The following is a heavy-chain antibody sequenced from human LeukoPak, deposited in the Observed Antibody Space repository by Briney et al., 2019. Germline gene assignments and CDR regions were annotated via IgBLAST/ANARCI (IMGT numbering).Heavy chain of an antibody. Sequence: SETLSLTCTVSGGSISSSGYYWGWIRQSPGEGLEWIGNIYYSGITYYNPSLKSRVTISVDTSKNQFSLKLSSVTAADTAVYYCAREGYCSGGSCYSGKIDYWGQGTLVTVSS. CDR3: AREGYCSGGSCYSGKIDY. V-gene: IGHV4-39*02. CDR2: IYYSGIT. D-gene: IGHD2-15*01. CDR1: GGSISSSGYY. J-gene: IGHJ4*02.